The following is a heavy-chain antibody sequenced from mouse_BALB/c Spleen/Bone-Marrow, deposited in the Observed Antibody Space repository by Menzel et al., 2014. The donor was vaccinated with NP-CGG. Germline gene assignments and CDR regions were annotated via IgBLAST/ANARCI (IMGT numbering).Heavy chain of an antibody. Sequence: QVQLQQSGAELVRPGSLVKISCKASGYAFSVYWMNWVKQRPGQGLEWIGQIYPGDGDTNYNGKFKGRATLTADKSSNTAYMQLSSLTSEDSAVYFCARGGISVDYWGQGTTLTVSS. CDR3: ARGGISVDY. J-gene: IGHJ2*01. V-gene: IGHV1-80*01. CDR1: GYAFSVYW. CDR2: IYPGDGDT.